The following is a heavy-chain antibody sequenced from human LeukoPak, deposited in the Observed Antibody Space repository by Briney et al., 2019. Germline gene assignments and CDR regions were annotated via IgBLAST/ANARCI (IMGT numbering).Heavy chain of an antibody. CDR2: INHSGST. Sequence: SETLSLTCAVYGGSFSGYYWSWIRQPPGKGLEWIGEINHSGSTNYNPSLKSRVTISVDTSKNQFSLKLSSVTAADTAVYYCARAGYSSSSPPNWFDPWGQGTLVTVSS. V-gene: IGHV4-34*01. CDR3: ARAGYSSSSPPNWFDP. J-gene: IGHJ5*02. CDR1: GGSFSGYY. D-gene: IGHD6-6*01.